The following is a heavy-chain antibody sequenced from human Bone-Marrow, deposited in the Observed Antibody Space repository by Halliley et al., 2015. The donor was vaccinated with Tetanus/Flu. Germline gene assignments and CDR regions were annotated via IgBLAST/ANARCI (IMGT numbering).Heavy chain of an antibody. J-gene: IGHJ4*02. V-gene: IGHV3-23*01. CDR1: GFTFSSYA. D-gene: IGHD3-10*01. Sequence: SLRFSCAASGFTFSSYAMSWVRQAPGKGLVWVSAISGSGGTTYYADSIKGRFTISRDNSKNTLYLQMNSLRAEDSAGYFCAKGRYMHGLLDYWVLGTLLPVS. CDR2: ISGSGGTT. CDR3: AKGRYMHGLLDY.